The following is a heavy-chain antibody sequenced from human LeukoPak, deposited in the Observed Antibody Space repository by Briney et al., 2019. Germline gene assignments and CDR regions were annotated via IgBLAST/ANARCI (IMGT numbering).Heavy chain of an antibody. CDR1: GFNFRKYG. V-gene: IGHV3-30*03. D-gene: IGHD4-11*01. J-gene: IGHJ4*02. CDR3: ARGDYSIFYYFDY. CDR2: ITYDGSNK. Sequence: GRSLRLSCAASGFNFRKYGIHWVRQAPGKGLEWVAVITYDGSNKYYADSVKGRFTISRDDSKNTLYLQMNSLRAEDTAVYYCARGDYSIFYYFDYWGQGALVTVSS.